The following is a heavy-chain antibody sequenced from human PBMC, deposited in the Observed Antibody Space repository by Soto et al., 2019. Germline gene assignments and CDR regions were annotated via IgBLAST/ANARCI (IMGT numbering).Heavy chain of an antibody. V-gene: IGHV4-34*01. CDR1: GGSFSGYY. CDR2: INHSGST. D-gene: IGHD2-2*01. Sequence: PSETLSLTCAVYGGSFSGYYWSWIRQPPGKGLEWIGEINHSGSTNYNPSLKSRVTISVDTSKNQFSLKLSSVTAADTAVYYCARGLGCSSTSCYAYFDYWGQGTLVTVSS. CDR3: ARGLGCSSTSCYAYFDY. J-gene: IGHJ4*02.